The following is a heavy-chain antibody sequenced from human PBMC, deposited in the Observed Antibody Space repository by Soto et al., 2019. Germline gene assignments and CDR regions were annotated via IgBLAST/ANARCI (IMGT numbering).Heavy chain of an antibody. CDR2: IYYSGST. V-gene: IGHV4-30-4*02. J-gene: IGHJ2*01. D-gene: IGHD7-27*01. CDR3: SRDQGLGAGYFAL. CDR1: GGSISSGDYY. Sequence: PSETLSLTCTVSGGSISSGDYYWSWIRQPPGKGLEWIGYIYYSGSTYYNPSLKSRVTISVDTSKNQFSLKLSSVTAADTAVYYCSRDQGLGAGYFALWGRGTLVTVSS.